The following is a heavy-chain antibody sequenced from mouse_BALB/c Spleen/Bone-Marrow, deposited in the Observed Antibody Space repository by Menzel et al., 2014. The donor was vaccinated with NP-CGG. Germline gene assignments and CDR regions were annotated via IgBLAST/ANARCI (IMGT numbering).Heavy chain of an antibody. CDR2: INPDSSTI. CDR3: ARNAYYAMDY. Sequence: EVKLVESGGGLVQPGGSLKLSCAASGFDFSRYWMSWVRQAPGKGLEWIGEINPDSSTINYTPSLKDKFIISRDNAKNTLHLQMSKVRSEDTALYYCARNAYYAMDYWGQGTSVTVSS. J-gene: IGHJ4*01. V-gene: IGHV4-1*02. CDR1: GFDFSRYW.